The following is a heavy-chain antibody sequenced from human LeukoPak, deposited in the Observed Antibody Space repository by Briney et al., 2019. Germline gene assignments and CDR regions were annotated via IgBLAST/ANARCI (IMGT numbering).Heavy chain of an antibody. CDR2: IKQDGSEK. J-gene: IGHJ6*02. Sequence: GGSLRLSCAASGFTFSSHWMSWVRQAPGKGLEWVANIKQDGSEKYYVDSVKGRFTISRDNAKNSLYLQMSSLRAEDTAVYYCARAGDNAKQLLGKEGWGQRNNVT. D-gene: IGHD1-1*01. CDR3: ARAGDNAKQLLGKEG. V-gene: IGHV3-7*03. CDR1: GFTFSSHW.